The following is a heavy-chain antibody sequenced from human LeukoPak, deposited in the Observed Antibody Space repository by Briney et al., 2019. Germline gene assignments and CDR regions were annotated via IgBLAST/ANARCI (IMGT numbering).Heavy chain of an antibody. D-gene: IGHD2-2*01. J-gene: IGHJ6*03. CDR2: INDDGSKT. CDR3: AAPGCSSACYYYMDV. CDR1: GFTFSSYW. V-gene: IGHV3-74*03. Sequence: PGGSLRLSCAASGFTFSSYWMHWVCQAPGKGLVWVSRINDDGSKTTYADSVKGRFTISRDNAKNTLYLQMNSLRAEDTAVYYCAAPGCSSACYYYMDVWGKGTTVTVSS.